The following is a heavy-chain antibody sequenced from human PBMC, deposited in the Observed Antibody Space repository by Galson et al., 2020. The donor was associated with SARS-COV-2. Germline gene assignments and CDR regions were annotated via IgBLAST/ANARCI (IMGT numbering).Heavy chain of an antibody. V-gene: IGHV3-33*01. J-gene: IGHJ4*02. D-gene: IGHD5-12*01. Sequence: GGSLRLLCAASGFSFSSYGMHWVRQAPGKGLEWVAVIWYDGSKNYYADSVKGRFTISRDNSKNMVYLQMNSLRDDDTDVYYCAREDFEYSGSAPFEYWGQGTLGNAST. CDR1: GFSFSSYG. CDR3: AREDFEYSGSAPFEY. CDR2: IWYDGSKN.